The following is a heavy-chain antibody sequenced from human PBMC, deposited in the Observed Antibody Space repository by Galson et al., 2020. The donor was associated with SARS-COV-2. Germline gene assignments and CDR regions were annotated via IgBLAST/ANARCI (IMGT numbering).Heavy chain of an antibody. D-gene: IGHD3-22*01. CDR3: AKYRSSGYVGTQPSFDY. J-gene: IGHJ4*02. CDR1: GFTFSSYA. CDR2: ISGSGGST. Sequence: GGSLRLSCAASGFTFSSYAMSWVRQAPGKGLEWVSAISGSGGSTYYADSVKGRFTISRDNSKNTLYLQMNSLRAEDTAVYYCAKYRSSGYVGTQPSFDYWGQGTLVTVSS. V-gene: IGHV3-23*01.